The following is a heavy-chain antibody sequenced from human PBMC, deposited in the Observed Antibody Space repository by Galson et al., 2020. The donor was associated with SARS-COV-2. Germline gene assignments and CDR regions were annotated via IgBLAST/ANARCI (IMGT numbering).Heavy chain of an antibody. Sequence: SETLSLTCAVYGGSFSGYYWSWIRQPPGKGLEWIGEINHSGSTNYNPSLKSRVTISVDTSKNQFSLKLSSVTAADTAVYYCARGRNRYGDYEGWFDPWGQGTLVTVSS. V-gene: IGHV4-34*01. CDR3: ARGRNRYGDYEGWFDP. CDR1: GGSFSGYY. J-gene: IGHJ5*02. D-gene: IGHD4-17*01. CDR2: INHSGST.